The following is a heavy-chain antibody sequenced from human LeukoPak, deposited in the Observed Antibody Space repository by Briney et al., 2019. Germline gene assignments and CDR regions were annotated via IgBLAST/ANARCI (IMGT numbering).Heavy chain of an antibody. CDR1: GFTFSSYG. V-gene: IGHV3-21*01. CDR2: ISSSSSYI. D-gene: IGHD6-13*01. Sequence: GGSLRLSCAASGFTFSSYGMHWVRQAPGKGLEWVSSISSSSSYIYYADSVKGRFTISRDNAKNSLYLQMNSLRAEDTAVYYCASVRIAAADSYWGQGTLVTVSS. J-gene: IGHJ4*02. CDR3: ASVRIAAADSY.